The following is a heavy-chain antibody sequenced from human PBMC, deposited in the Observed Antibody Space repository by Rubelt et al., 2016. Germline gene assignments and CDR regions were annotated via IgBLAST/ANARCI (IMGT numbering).Heavy chain of an antibody. V-gene: IGHV1-46*01. D-gene: IGHD2-21*02. J-gene: IGHJ3*02. CDR2: INPSGGST. CDR3: ATQRGDGRAFDI. CDR1: GGTFSSYA. Sequence: QVQLVQSGAEVKKPGSSVKVSCKASGGTFSSYAISWVRQAPGQGLEWMGIINPSGGSTSYAQKFQGRVTMTRDTSTRTVYMELSGLRSEDTAVYYCATQRGDGRAFDIWGQGTMVTVSS.